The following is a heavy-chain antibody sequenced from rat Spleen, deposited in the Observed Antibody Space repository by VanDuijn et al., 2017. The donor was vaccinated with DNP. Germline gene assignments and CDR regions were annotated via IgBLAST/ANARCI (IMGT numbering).Heavy chain of an antibody. D-gene: IGHD1-7*01. J-gene: IGHJ3*01. V-gene: IGHV2S12*01. CDR1: GFSLTSYG. CDR3: ARSHTTGMTWFAY. CDR2: MSTSGDT. Sequence: QVQLKESGPGLVQPSQTLSLTCTVSGFSLTSYGVSWVRQPPGKGLEWIAAMSTSGDTSYNSVLKSRLSISRDTSESQVFLEMNSLQTEDTAIYFCARSHTTGMTWFAYWGHGILVTVSS.